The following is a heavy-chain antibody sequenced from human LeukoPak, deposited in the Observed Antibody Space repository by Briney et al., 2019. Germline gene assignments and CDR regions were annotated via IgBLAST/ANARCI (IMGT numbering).Heavy chain of an antibody. CDR2: ISAYNGNT. V-gene: IGHV1-18*04. Sequence: ASVKVSCKASGYIFTSHYMHWMRQAPGQGLEWMGWISAYNGNTNYAQKLQGRVTMTTDTSTSTAYMELRSLRSDDTAVYYCARDGIAVAGGFDYWGQGTLVTVSS. D-gene: IGHD6-19*01. CDR1: GYIFTSHY. CDR3: ARDGIAVAGGFDY. J-gene: IGHJ4*02.